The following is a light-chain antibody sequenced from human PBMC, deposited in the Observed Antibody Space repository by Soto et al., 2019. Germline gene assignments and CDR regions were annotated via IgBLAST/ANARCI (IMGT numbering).Light chain of an antibody. CDR1: QSVSSN. V-gene: IGKV3-15*01. CDR3: QHYNNWPLT. Sequence: EIVMTQSPATLSVSPGERASLSCRASQSVSSNLAWYQQKPGQAPRLLIYGTSTRATGIPARFSGCGSGTEFTLTISSLQSEDFAVYYCQHYNNWPLTFGGGTKVDIK. CDR2: GTS. J-gene: IGKJ4*01.